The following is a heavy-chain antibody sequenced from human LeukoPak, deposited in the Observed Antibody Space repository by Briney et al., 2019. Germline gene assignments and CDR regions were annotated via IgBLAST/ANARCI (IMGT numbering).Heavy chain of an antibody. J-gene: IGHJ4*02. CDR1: GGSISSSNW. V-gene: IGHV4-4*02. CDR3: ARNSQIIAAAGMAPKFDY. CDR2: IYHSGST. D-gene: IGHD6-13*01. Sequence: PSGTLSLTCAVSGGSISSSNWWSWVRQPPGKGLEWIGEIYHSGSTNYNPSLKSRVTISVDKSKNQFSLKLSSVTAADTAVYYCARNSQIIAAAGMAPKFDYWGQGTLVTVSS.